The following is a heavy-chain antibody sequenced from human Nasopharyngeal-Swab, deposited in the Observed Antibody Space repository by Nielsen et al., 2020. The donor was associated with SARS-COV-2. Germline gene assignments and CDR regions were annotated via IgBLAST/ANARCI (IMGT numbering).Heavy chain of an antibody. V-gene: IGHV4-34*01. CDR1: GGSFSGYY. CDR3: ARYGAGGSRITMVRGYMDV. J-gene: IGHJ6*03. CDR2: INHSGST. D-gene: IGHD3-10*01. Sequence: SETLSLTCAVYGGSFSGYYWSWIRQPPGKGLEWTGEINHSGSTNYNPSLKSRVTISVDTSKNQFSLKLSSVTAADTAVYYCARYGAGGSRITMVRGYMDVWGKGTTVTVSS.